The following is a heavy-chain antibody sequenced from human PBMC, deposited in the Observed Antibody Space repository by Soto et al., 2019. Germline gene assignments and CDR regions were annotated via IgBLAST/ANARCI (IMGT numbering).Heavy chain of an antibody. D-gene: IGHD2-2*01. CDR2: ISSSNSYT. CDR3: ARAAGGDAVIVVATSTASDYYYGMDV. Sequence: PGGSLRLSCAASGFTFSDYYMSWIRQAPGKGQEWDSYISSSNSYTNYADSVKGRFTISRDNAKNTLYLQMNSLRAAATAVYYCARAAGGDAVIVVATSTASDYYYGMDVWGQGTTVTVSS. CDR1: GFTFSDYY. V-gene: IGHV3-11*06. J-gene: IGHJ6*02.